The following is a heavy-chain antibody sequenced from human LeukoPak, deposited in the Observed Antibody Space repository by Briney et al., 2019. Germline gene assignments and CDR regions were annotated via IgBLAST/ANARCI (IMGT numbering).Heavy chain of an antibody. CDR3: ARDLVHTYRYDILTGYSDY. V-gene: IGHV3-21*01. CDR1: GFTYSSFS. CDR2: ISNSSGYI. Sequence: GGSLRLSCAASGFTYSSFSMNWVRQAPGKGLEWVSSISNSSGYIYCADSVKGRFTISRDHAQNSLYLQKNSLRAEDTAVFYCARDLVHTYRYDILTGYSDYWGQGTLVTVSS. D-gene: IGHD3-9*01. J-gene: IGHJ4*02.